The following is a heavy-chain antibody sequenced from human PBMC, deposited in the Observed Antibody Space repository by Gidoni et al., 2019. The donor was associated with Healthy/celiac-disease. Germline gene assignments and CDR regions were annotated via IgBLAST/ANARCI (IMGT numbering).Heavy chain of an antibody. CDR1: GFTVSSNY. Sequence: EVQLVESGGGLVQPGGSLRLSCAASGFTVSSNYMSWVRQAPGKGLEWVSVIYSGGSTYYADSVKGRFTISRDNSKNTLYLQMNSLRAEDTAVYYCARVGRIAAAGYFDLWGRGTLVTVSS. J-gene: IGHJ2*01. CDR3: ARVGRIAAAGYFDL. V-gene: IGHV3-66*01. D-gene: IGHD6-13*01. CDR2: IYSGGST.